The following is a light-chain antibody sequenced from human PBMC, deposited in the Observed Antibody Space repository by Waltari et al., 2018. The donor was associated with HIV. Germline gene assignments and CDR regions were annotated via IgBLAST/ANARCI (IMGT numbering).Light chain of an antibody. CDR3: SSYTRRGTVV. CDR2: EVT. V-gene: IGLV2-14*01. J-gene: IGLJ2*01. Sequence: QSALTQPASVSGSPGQSLVLPCTGSSSDIGYHDYVSWYQQYPGQAPKALIYEVTSRPSGTSSRFSGSKSATTAFLAISKLQTDDEADYFCSSYTRRGTVVFGGGTRLTVL. CDR1: SSDIGYHDY.